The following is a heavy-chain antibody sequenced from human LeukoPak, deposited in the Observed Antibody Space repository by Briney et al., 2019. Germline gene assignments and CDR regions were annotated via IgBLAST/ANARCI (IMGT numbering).Heavy chain of an antibody. J-gene: IGHJ4*02. CDR1: GFTSSSYA. CDR3: AKWSDIVVVPADLDY. D-gene: IGHD2-2*01. Sequence: GGSLRLSCAASGFTSSSYAMSWVRQAPGKGLEWVSAISGSGGSTYYADSVKGRFTISRDNSKNTLYLQMNSLRAEDTAVYYCAKWSDIVVVPADLDYWGQGTLVTVSS. V-gene: IGHV3-23*01. CDR2: ISGSGGST.